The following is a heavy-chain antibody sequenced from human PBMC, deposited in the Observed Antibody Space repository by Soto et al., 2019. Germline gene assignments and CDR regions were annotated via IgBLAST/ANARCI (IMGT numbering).Heavy chain of an antibody. Sequence: PGGSLRLSCAASGFTFSSYSMNWVRQAPGKGLEWVSYISSSSSTIYYADSVKGRFTISRDNAKNSLYLQMNSLRDEDTAVYYCARDGHPPTTYYDILTGYYTQYYYYYGMDVWGQGTTVTVSS. D-gene: IGHD3-9*01. CDR2: ISSSSSTI. CDR3: ARDGHPPTTYYDILTGYYTQYYYYYGMDV. J-gene: IGHJ6*02. V-gene: IGHV3-48*02. CDR1: GFTFSSYS.